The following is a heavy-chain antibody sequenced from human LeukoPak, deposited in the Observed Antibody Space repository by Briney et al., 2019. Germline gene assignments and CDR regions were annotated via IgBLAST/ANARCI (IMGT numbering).Heavy chain of an antibody. V-gene: IGHV3-23*01. CDR2: TSGDGGVT. Sequence: PGGSLRLSCAASGFTFSSYAMSWVRQSTGKGLEWVSSTSGDGGVTYYSNSVKGRFTISRDNSRNTLYLQMNSLRAEDAAVYYCAKDRPNYYGSNGHYYRRDGDYWGQGTLVTVSS. CDR1: GFTFSSYA. CDR3: AKDRPNYYGSNGHYYRRDGDY. J-gene: IGHJ4*02. D-gene: IGHD3-22*01.